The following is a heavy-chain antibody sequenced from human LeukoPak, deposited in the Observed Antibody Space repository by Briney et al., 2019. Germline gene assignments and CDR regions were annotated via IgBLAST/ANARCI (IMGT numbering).Heavy chain of an antibody. CDR3: ARGRSHGSGRYWFDP. V-gene: IGHV4-34*01. CDR1: GGSFSGYY. J-gene: IGHJ5*02. D-gene: IGHD3-10*01. Sequence: SETLSLTCAVYGGSFSGYYWSWLRQPPGEGLEWIGEINHSGSTNYNPSLKSRVTISVDTYKNQFSLKLSSVTAADTAVYYCARGRSHGSGRYWFDPWGQGTLVTVSS. CDR2: INHSGST.